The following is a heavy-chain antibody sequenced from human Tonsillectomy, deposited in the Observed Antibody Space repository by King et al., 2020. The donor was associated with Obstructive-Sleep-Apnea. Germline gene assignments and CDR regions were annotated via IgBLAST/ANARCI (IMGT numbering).Heavy chain of an antibody. CDR1: GFNFNDYY. V-gene: IGHV3-11*01. D-gene: IGHD6-19*01. CDR3: AGSEGVIEVAGPRGTIGNYYYGMDV. J-gene: IGHJ6*02. CDR2: IISSGTTI. Sequence: VQLVESGGGLVKPGGSLRLSCAASGFNFNDYYMSWIRQAPGKGLEWASHIISSGTTIYYADSVKGRFTISRDSAKNSLYLHMNNLRAEDTAVYYCAGSEGVIEVAGPRGTIGNYYYGMDVWGQGTTVTVSS.